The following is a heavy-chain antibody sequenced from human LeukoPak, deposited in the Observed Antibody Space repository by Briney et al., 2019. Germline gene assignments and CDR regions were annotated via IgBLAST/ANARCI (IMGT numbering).Heavy chain of an antibody. D-gene: IGHD5-18*01. CDR3: AKGRWIQLWSTPYYFDY. Sequence: GGSWRSSWQASGFTFSTTPMGWARQAPGKGLGWFSAFIGSGGSTYYADSVKGRFTISRDNSKNTLYLQMNSLRAEDTAVYYCAKGRWIQLWSTPYYFDYWGQGTLVTVSS. CDR1: GFTFSTTP. J-gene: IGHJ4*02. CDR2: FIGSGGST. V-gene: IGHV3-23*01.